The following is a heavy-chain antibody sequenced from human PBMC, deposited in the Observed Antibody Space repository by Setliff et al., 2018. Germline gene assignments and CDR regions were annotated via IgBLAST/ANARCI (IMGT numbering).Heavy chain of an antibody. D-gene: IGHD3-22*01. CDR2: ISGSGTYT. CDR1: GFTFSSYW. J-gene: IGHJ6*02. CDR3: ARDVRVHDSSGYYYYYYGMDV. Sequence: PGGSLRLSCAASGFTFSSYWMSWVRQAPGKGLEWVSSISGSGTYTYTADSVKGRFTISRDNAKNSLYLQMNSLRAEDTAVYFCARDVRVHDSSGYYYYYYGMDVWGQGTTVTVSS. V-gene: IGHV3-21*01.